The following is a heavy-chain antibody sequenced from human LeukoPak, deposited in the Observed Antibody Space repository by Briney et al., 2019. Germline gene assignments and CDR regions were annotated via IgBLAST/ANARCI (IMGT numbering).Heavy chain of an antibody. CDR3: ARDSEVTTVVTPGFDY. Sequence: PGGSLRLSCAASGFTFSSYSMNWVRQAPGEWLEWVSSISSSSSYIYYPYSVKGRFTIYRDNAKNSLYLQMNSLRAEDTAVYYCARDSEVTTVVTPGFDYWGQGTLVTVSS. CDR2: ISSSSSYI. CDR1: GFTFSSYS. J-gene: IGHJ4*02. D-gene: IGHD4-23*01. V-gene: IGHV3-21*01.